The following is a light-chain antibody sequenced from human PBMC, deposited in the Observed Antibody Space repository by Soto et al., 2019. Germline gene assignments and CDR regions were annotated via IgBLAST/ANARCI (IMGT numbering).Light chain of an antibody. CDR3: SSYTSSSTL. Sequence: QSVLTQPASVSGSPGQLITISCTGTSSDVGSYNYVSWYQQHPGKAPKLMIYEVSDRPSGISSRFSGSKSGNTASLTISGLQTEDEADYYCSSYTSSSTLFGTGTKGTVL. CDR1: SSDVGSYNY. J-gene: IGLJ1*01. V-gene: IGLV2-14*01. CDR2: EVS.